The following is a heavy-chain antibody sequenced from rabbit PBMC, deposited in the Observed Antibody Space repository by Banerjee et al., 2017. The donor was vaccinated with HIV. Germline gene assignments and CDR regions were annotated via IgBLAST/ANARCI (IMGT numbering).Heavy chain of an antibody. CDR1: GFSFSSRYW. J-gene: IGHJ4*01. CDR2: THTADGYT. CDR3: ARDTSGGPESNL. D-gene: IGHD4-1*01. Sequence: QSLEESGGGLVKPGGTLTLTCTASGFSFSSRYWIYWVRQAPGKGPEWIASTHTADGYTNYASWVNGRFTISKTSSIMVTLQMTSLTAADTATYFCARDTSGGPESNLWGQGTLVTVS. V-gene: IGHV1S40*01.